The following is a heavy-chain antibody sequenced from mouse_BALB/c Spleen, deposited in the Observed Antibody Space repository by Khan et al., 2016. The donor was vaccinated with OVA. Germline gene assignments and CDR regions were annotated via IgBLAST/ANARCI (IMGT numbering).Heavy chain of an antibody. CDR3: TKDHYSPWFAD. V-gene: IGHV14-1*02. CDR1: GFNIKDYY. Sequence: EVQLQQSGAELVRPGALVNLSCKASGFNIKDYYMHWVKQRPEQGLEWIGWIDPENGNAIYDPKFQGKASITSDTSSNIAYLQIGSRTSEETAGNYCTKDHYSPWFADWAQGALVTVSA. D-gene: IGHD1-2*01. CDR2: IDPENGNA. J-gene: IGHJ3*01.